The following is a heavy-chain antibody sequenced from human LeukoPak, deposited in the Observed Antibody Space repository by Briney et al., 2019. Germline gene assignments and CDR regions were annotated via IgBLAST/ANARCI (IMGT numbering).Heavy chain of an antibody. J-gene: IGHJ4*02. CDR3: AREGGPYRPLDY. Sequence: SGTHSLTCGVSGGSISTTNWWTWVRQPPGEGLEWIGEVHLSGRTHYNPSLESRVTMSVDMSENHISLRLTSVTAADTAVYYCAREGGPYRPLDYSGQGTLVTVSS. CDR2: VHLSGRT. V-gene: IGHV4-4*02. CDR1: GGSISTTNW.